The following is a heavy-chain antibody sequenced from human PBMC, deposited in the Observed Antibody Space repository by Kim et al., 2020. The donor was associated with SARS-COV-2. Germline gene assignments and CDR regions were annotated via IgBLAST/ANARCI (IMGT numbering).Heavy chain of an antibody. Sequence: SETLSLTCTVSGGSISSYYWSWIRQPPGKGLEWIGYIYYSGSTNYNPSLKSRVTISVDTSKNQFSLKLSSVTAADTAVYYCARDHVGVLGPELYYGMDVWGQGTTVTVSS. CDR3: ARDHVGVLGPELYYGMDV. D-gene: IGHD3-16*01. CDR2: IYYSGST. J-gene: IGHJ6*02. CDR1: GGSISSYY. V-gene: IGHV4-59*01.